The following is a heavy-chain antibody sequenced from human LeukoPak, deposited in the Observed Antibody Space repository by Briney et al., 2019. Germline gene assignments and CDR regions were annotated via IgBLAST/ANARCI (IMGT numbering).Heavy chain of an antibody. Sequence: GGSLRLSCVASGFTFSSYAMSWVRQAPGKGLEWVSAISGSGGSTYYADSVKGRFTISRDNSKNTLYLQMNSLRAEDTAVYYCARDFSGRGDAFDIWGQGTMVTVSS. J-gene: IGHJ3*02. V-gene: IGHV3-23*01. CDR1: GFTFSSYA. D-gene: IGHD1-26*01. CDR2: ISGSGGST. CDR3: ARDFSGRGDAFDI.